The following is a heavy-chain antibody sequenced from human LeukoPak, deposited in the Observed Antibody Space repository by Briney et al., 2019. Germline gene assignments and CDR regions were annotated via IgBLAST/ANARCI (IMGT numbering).Heavy chain of an antibody. V-gene: IGHV3-9*01. D-gene: IGHD3-10*01. CDR1: GFTFDDYA. Sequence: GGSLRLSCAASGFTFDDYAMHWVRQAPGKGLEGVSGISWNSGSIGYADSVKGRFTISRDNAKNSLYLQMNSLRAEDTALYYCAKVGGSFDYWGQGTLVTVSS. J-gene: IGHJ4*02. CDR2: ISWNSGSI. CDR3: AKVGGSFDY.